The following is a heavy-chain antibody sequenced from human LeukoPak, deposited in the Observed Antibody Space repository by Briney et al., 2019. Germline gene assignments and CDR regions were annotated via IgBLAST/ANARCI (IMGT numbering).Heavy chain of an antibody. V-gene: IGHV4-59*01. Sequence: PSETLSLTCTVSGGSISSYYWSWIRQPPGKGLEWIGYIYYSGSTNYNPSLKSRVTISVDTSKNQFSLKLSSVTAADTAVYYCARGRSSSSGDYYYYYMDVWGKGTTVTVSS. CDR1: GGSISSYY. D-gene: IGHD6-6*01. CDR2: IYYSGST. CDR3: ARGRSSSSGDYYYYYMDV. J-gene: IGHJ6*03.